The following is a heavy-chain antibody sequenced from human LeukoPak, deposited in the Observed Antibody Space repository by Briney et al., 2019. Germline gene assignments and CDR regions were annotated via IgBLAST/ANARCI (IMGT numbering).Heavy chain of an antibody. CDR2: IYPGDSDT. J-gene: IGHJ4*02. V-gene: IGHV5-51*01. Sequence: GESLKISCKGSGYSFTSYWIGWVRQMPGKGLEWMGIIYPGDSDTRYSPSFQGQVTISADKSISTAYLQWSSLKASDTAMYYCARRDTTMTIEKGFDYWGQGTLVTVSS. D-gene: IGHD4-11*01. CDR1: GYSFTSYW. CDR3: ARRDTTMTIEKGFDY.